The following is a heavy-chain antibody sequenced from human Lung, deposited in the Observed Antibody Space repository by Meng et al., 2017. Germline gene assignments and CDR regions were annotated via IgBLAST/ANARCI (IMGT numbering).Heavy chain of an antibody. D-gene: IGHD6-13*01. V-gene: IGHV1-2*06. CDR3: ARDEDISAAGKLFGDY. CDR1: GYTFAAYW. J-gene: IGHJ4*02. Sequence: VQVVQSGAEVKKPGASVKVSCKPSGYTFAAYWIHWLRQAPGQGLEWMGRIDPNNDHTQYAQNFQGRVTMTSDTSISTVYMELNGLRSDDTAVYYCARDEDISAAGKLFGDYWGQGTLVTVSS. CDR2: IDPNNDHT.